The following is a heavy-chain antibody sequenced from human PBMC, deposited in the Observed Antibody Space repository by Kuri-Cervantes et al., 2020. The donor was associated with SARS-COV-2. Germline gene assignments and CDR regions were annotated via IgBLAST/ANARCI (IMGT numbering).Heavy chain of an antibody. CDR1: GFPFSSYE. J-gene: IGHJ2*01. V-gene: IGHV3-30*02. Sequence: GESLKISCAASGFPFSSYEINWVRQAPGKGLEWVAVIWYGGSNKYYADSVKGRFTISRDNSKNTLYLQMNSLRAEDTAVYYCAKDYSSSSDWYFDLWGRGTLVTVSS. CDR2: IWYGGSNK. D-gene: IGHD6-6*01. CDR3: AKDYSSSSDWYFDL.